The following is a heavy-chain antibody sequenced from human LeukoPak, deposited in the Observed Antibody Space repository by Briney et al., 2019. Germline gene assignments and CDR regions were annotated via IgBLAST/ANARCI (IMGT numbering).Heavy chain of an antibody. CDR1: GGSISSSSYY. CDR2: IYYSGST. CDR3: ARQGRHYYGSGSFDY. Sequence: PSETLSLTCTVSGGSISSSSYYWGWIRQPPGKGLEWIGSIYYSGSTYYNPSLKSRVTISVDTSKNQFSLKLSSVTAADTAVYYCARQGRHYYGSGSFDYWGQGTLVTVSS. V-gene: IGHV4-39*01. D-gene: IGHD3-10*01. J-gene: IGHJ4*02.